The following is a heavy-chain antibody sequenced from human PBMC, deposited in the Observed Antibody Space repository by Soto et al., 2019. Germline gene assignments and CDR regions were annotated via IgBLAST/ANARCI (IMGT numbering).Heavy chain of an antibody. CDR2: IKTDGSTT. J-gene: IGHJ4*02. V-gene: IGHV3-74*01. Sequence: EVQMVESGGGLVQPGGSLRLSCAVSGFTFSTYWMHWVRQTPGKGLVWVSRIKTDGSTTSYAESVKGRFTISRDNAKDTLYLQLNTLRAEDTAVYYCVRGATGSYWFDYWGQGTLVTVSS. D-gene: IGHD1-26*01. CDR3: VRGATGSYWFDY. CDR1: GFTFSTYW.